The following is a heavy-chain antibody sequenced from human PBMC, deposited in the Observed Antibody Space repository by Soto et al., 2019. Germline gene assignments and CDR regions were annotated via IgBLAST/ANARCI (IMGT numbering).Heavy chain of an antibody. V-gene: IGHV3-23*01. CDR2: IDGRGGST. Sequence: QLLQSGGGLVQPGGSLTLSCAASGFTFGTTDMSWVRQAPGEGLEWVSTIDGRGGSTYYADSVKGRFTISRDNSRNTVSLQMNSLRGDDTALYYCVKNSGWFNTWGQGALVTVSS. D-gene: IGHD3-10*01. CDR1: GFTFGTTD. CDR3: VKNSGWFNT. J-gene: IGHJ5*02.